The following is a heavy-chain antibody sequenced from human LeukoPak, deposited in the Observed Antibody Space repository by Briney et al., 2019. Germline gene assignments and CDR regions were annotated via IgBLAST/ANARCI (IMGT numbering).Heavy chain of an antibody. V-gene: IGHV3-23*01. D-gene: IGHD2-21*01. CDR1: GFIFGDYA. CDR2: ISGTGLSK. Sequence: TGGSLRLSCGVSGFIFGDYAMHWVRQAPGKGLEWVSFISGTGLSKYYVDSVKGRFTISRDNSKNMMYLQMDSLRAGDTARYHCARLMKHMREDVYDVWGQGTVVIVSS. CDR3: ARLMKHMREDVYDV. J-gene: IGHJ3*01.